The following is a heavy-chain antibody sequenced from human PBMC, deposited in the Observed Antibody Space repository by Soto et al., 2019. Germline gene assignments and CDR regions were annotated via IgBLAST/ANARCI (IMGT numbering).Heavy chain of an antibody. Sequence: PSETLSLTCSVSGYSVSSIDYYWAWIRQPPGKGLEWIGSMFYSGLTYYNPSLKSRVTLSVDTSKNHFSVRLNSVTAADTAVYYCAPLTVSLSGPYGIHVWGQGTKVTVS. V-gene: IGHV4-39*01. CDR3: APLTVSLSGPYGIHV. CDR2: MFYSGLT. J-gene: IGHJ6*02. D-gene: IGHD2-15*01. CDR1: GYSVSSIDYY.